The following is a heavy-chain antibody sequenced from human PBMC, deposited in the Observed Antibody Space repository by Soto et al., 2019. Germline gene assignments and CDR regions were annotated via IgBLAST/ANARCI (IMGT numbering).Heavy chain of an antibody. CDR1: GFTFSSYG. J-gene: IGHJ3*02. D-gene: IGHD2-21*02. Sequence: QVQLVESGGGVVQPGRSLRLSCAASGFTFSSYGMHWVRRAPGKGLEWVAVIWYDGSNEIYADSVKGRFTISRDNSKNTLYRQMNSLGVEDTAVYYCARDDYCGGDCYSGEGAFDIWGQGTMVTVSS. CDR2: IWYDGSNE. CDR3: ARDDYCGGDCYSGEGAFDI. V-gene: IGHV3-33*01.